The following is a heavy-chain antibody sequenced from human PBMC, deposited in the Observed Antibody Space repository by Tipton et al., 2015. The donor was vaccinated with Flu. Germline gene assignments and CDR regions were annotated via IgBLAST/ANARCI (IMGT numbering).Heavy chain of an antibody. CDR2: IYTSGRT. CDR3: ARRMVEKFDTDSNNWLDP. D-gene: IGHD2-15*01. J-gene: IGHJ5*01. CDR1: GGSFGSYS. V-gene: IGHV4-4*07. Sequence: LRLSCSVSGGSFGSYSWNWIRQPAGKGLEWIGRIYTSGRTNYNPSLGSRVTLSLDTSKNHFSLRLKSVTAADTAVYYCARRMVEKFDTDSNNWLDPWGQGTLVTVSS.